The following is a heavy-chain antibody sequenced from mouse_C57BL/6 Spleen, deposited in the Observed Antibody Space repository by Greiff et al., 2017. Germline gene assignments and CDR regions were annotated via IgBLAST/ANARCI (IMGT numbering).Heavy chain of an antibody. CDR2: IHPNSGST. CDR3: AREEGGSSSWFAY. Sequence: QVQLQQPGAELVKPGASVKLSCKASGYTFTSYWMHWVKQRPGQGLEWIGMIHPNSGSTNYNEKFKSKATLTVDKSSSTAYMQLSSLTSEDSAVYSCAREEGGSSSWFAYWGQGTLVTVSA. J-gene: IGHJ3*01. V-gene: IGHV1-64*01. D-gene: IGHD1-1*01. CDR1: GYTFTSYW.